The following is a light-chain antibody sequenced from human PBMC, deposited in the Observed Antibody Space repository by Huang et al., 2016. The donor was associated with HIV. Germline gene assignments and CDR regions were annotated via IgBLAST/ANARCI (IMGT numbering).Light chain of an antibody. CDR1: QSIDNN. V-gene: IGKV3-15*01. Sequence: EIVMTQSPATLSVSPGERAALSCRASQSIDNNLAWYQQKPGQAPRLLISSASNRATGIPARCSGSGSGTEFTLTITSLQSEDFAVYYCQQYKNWPPLYTFGQGTKLEIK. CDR3: QQYKNWPPLYT. CDR2: SAS. J-gene: IGKJ2*01.